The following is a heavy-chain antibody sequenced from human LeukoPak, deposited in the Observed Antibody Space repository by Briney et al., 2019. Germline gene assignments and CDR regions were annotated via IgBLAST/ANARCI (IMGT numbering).Heavy chain of an antibody. V-gene: IGHV3-23*01. CDR2: ISGSNGRL. J-gene: IGHJ4*02. Sequence: PGGSLRLSCAASGFTFRNYAMSWVRQAPGKGLEWVSAISGSNGRLFYADSVKGRFTISRDNSKNTLSLQMNSLRAEDTAIYYCVKESPYRAPTRTYYFDNWGQGTLVTVSS. CDR3: VKESPYRAPTRTYYFDN. CDR1: GFTFRNYA. D-gene: IGHD1-14*01.